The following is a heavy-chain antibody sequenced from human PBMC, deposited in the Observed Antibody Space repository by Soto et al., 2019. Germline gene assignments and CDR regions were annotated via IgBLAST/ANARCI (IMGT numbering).Heavy chain of an antibody. V-gene: IGHV3-9*01. CDR1: GFTFDDYA. J-gene: IGHJ6*03. CDR3: AKGRDYYMDV. CDR2: ISWNSGSI. Sequence: PGGSLRLSCAASGFTFDDYAMHWVRQAPGKGLEWVSGISWNSGSIGYADSVKGRFTISRDNAKNSLYLQMNSLRAEDTALYYCAKGRDYYMDVWGKGTTVTVSS.